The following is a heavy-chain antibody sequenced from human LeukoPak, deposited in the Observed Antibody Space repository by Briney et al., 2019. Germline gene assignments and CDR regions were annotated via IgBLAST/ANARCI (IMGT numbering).Heavy chain of an antibody. CDR1: GYTSTGYY. CDR2: INPNSGGT. V-gene: IGHV1-2*02. Sequence: GASVKVSCKASGYTSTGYYMHWVRQAPGQGLEWMGWINPNSGGTNYAQKFQGRVTMTRDTSITTAYMELSRLSPDDTAVYYCARHPGKVTNDWYFDLWGRGTLVTVSS. J-gene: IGHJ2*01. D-gene: IGHD4-23*01. CDR3: ARHPGKVTNDWYFDL.